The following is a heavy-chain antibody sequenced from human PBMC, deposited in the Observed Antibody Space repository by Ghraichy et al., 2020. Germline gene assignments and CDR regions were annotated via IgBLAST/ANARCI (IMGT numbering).Heavy chain of an antibody. CDR2: IKEDGREA. D-gene: IGHD4-17*01. V-gene: IGHV3-7*03. CDR1: GFTVRNFW. Sequence: GGSLRLSCAASGFTVRNFWMNWIRQSPGKGLEWVANIKEDGREARYLDSVKGRFTISRDNAENSLYLQMNSLRVDDTAIYYCARLAQKLTTVFDYWGQGALVTVSS. J-gene: IGHJ4*02. CDR3: ARLAQKLTTVFDY.